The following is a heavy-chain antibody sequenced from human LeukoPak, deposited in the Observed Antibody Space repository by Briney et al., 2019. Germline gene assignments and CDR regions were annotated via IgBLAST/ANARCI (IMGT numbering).Heavy chain of an antibody. D-gene: IGHD3-16*01. CDR2: IESDGSRT. Sequence: GGSLRLSCAASGFTFSNCWMHWVRQVPGKGLEWVSRIESDGSRTSYADSVKGRFTISRDNAKDTLSLQMNRLGAEDTAVYYCARLSIGAWYFDLWGRGTLVTVSS. J-gene: IGHJ2*01. V-gene: IGHV3-74*01. CDR3: ARLSIGAWYFDL. CDR1: GFTFSNCW.